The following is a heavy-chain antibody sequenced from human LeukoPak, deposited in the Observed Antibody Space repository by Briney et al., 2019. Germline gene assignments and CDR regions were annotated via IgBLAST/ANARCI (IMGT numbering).Heavy chain of an antibody. CDR3: ARDNNLAVAGTREFDY. J-gene: IGHJ4*02. CDR2: ISAYNGNT. V-gene: IGHV1-18*01. CDR1: GYTFTSYG. D-gene: IGHD6-19*01. Sequence: VSVKVSCKASGYTFTSYGISWVRQAPGQGLEWMGWISAYNGNTNYAQKLQGRVTMTTDTSTSTAYMELRSLRSDDTAVYYCARDNNLAVAGTREFDYWGQGTLVTVSS.